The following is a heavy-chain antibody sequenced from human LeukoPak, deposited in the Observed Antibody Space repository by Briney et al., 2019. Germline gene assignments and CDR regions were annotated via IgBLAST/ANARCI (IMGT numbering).Heavy chain of an antibody. CDR3: ARGYSSSPDDAFDI. CDR2: ISSSSSYI. CDR1: GFTFSSYS. V-gene: IGHV3-21*01. D-gene: IGHD6-6*01. J-gene: IGHJ3*02. Sequence: PGGSLRLSCAASGFTFSSYSMNWVRQAPGKGLEWVPSISSSSSYIYYADSVKGRFTISRDNAKNSLYLQMNSLRAEDTAVYYCARGYSSSPDDAFDIWGQGTMVTVSS.